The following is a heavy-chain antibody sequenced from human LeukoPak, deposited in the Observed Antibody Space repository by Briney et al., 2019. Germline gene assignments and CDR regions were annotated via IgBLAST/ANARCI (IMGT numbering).Heavy chain of an antibody. CDR3: ARGHPGGYCSGGSCYSRNWFDP. Sequence: PSETLSLTCTVSGGSISSYYWSWIRQPPGKGLEWIGYIYYSGSTNYNPSLKSRVTISVDTSKNQFSLKLSSVTAADTAVYYCARGHPGGYCSGGSCYSRNWFDPWGQGTLVTVPS. D-gene: IGHD2-15*01. CDR1: GGSISSYY. J-gene: IGHJ5*02. CDR2: IYYSGST. V-gene: IGHV4-59*01.